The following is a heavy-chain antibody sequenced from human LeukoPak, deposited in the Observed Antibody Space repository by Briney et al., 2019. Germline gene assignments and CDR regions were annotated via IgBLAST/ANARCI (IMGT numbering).Heavy chain of an antibody. V-gene: IGHV4-39*01. Sequence: SETLSLTCTVSGGSISSSSYYWGWIRQPPGKGLEWIGSIYYSGSTYYNPSLKSRVTISVDTSKNQFSLKLSSVTAADTAVYYCARGPGYCSGGSCRDRRHFQHWGQGTLVTVSS. D-gene: IGHD2-15*01. CDR2: IYYSGST. J-gene: IGHJ1*01. CDR1: GGSISSSSYY. CDR3: ARGPGYCSGGSCRDRRHFQH.